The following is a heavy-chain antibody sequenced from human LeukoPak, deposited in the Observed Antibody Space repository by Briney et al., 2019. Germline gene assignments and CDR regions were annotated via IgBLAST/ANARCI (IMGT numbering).Heavy chain of an antibody. CDR3: ARDQYSSSWYQHYYFDY. J-gene: IGHJ4*02. D-gene: IGHD6-13*01. CDR1: GFTFSSYD. V-gene: IGHV3-33*01. Sequence: PGGSLRLSCAASGFTFSSYDMHWVRQAPGKGLEWVAVIWYDGSNKYYADSVKGRFTISRDNSKNTLYLQMNSLRAEDTAAYYCARDQYSSSWYQHYYFDYWGQGTLVTVSS. CDR2: IWYDGSNK.